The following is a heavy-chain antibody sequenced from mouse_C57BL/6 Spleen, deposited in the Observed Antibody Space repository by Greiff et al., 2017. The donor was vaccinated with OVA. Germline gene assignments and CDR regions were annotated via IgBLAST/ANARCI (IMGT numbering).Heavy chain of an antibody. CDR2: ISSGGSYT. V-gene: IGHV5-6*01. D-gene: IGHD1-1*01. Sequence: EVHLVESGGDLVKPGGSLKLSCAASGFTFSSYGMSWVRQTPDNRLEWVATISSGGSYTYYPDSVKGRFTLSRDNAKNTQYLQMSSLKSENTAMYYCARQDTTVVATDYFDYWGQGTTRTVSS. CDR3: ARQDTTVVATDYFDY. J-gene: IGHJ2*01. CDR1: GFTFSSYG.